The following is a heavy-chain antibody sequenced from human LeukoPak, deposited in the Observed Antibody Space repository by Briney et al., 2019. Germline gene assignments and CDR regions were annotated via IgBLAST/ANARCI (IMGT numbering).Heavy chain of an antibody. Sequence: SETLSLTCTVSGGSISSSSYYWGWIRQPPGKGLEWIGSIYYSGSTYYNPSLKSRVTISVDTSKNQFSLKLSSVTAADTAVYYCARGYMGYYYDSSGYYQPLDAFDIWGQGTMVTVSS. CDR1: GGSISSSSYY. CDR2: IYYSGST. J-gene: IGHJ3*02. V-gene: IGHV4-39*07. CDR3: ARGYMGYYYDSSGYYQPLDAFDI. D-gene: IGHD3-22*01.